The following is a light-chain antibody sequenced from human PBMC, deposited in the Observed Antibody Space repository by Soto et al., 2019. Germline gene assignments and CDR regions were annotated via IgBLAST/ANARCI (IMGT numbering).Light chain of an antibody. Sequence: AIQMTQSPSSLSASVGDRLTITCRASQDIGTELGWYQQKPGKAPKLLIYGSSILQSGVPSRFSGSGPGTDFTLTISSLQPEDFATYYCLQDSKYPRTFGQGTKVEI. CDR1: QDIGTE. CDR3: LQDSKYPRT. V-gene: IGKV1-6*01. J-gene: IGKJ1*01. CDR2: GSS.